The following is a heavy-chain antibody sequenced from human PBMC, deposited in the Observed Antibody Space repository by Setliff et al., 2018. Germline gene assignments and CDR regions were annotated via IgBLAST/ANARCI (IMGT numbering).Heavy chain of an antibody. J-gene: IGHJ4*02. CDR2: ISGSGGST. CDR3: TRLEKSGYLGLDY. CDR1: GFTFSSYA. Sequence: GGSLRLSCAASGFTFSSYAMSWVRQAPGKGLEWVSAISGSGGSTYYADSVKGRFTISRDNSKNTLYLQMNSLKTEDTAVYYCTRLEKSGYLGLDYWGKGTLVTVSS. V-gene: IGHV3-23*01. D-gene: IGHD3-22*01.